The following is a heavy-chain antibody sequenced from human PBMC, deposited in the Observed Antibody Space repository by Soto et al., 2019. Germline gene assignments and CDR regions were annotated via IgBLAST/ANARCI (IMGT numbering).Heavy chain of an antibody. V-gene: IGHV3-48*01. CDR3: ARDYLWAFDI. CDR2: ISNSGSSI. Sequence: HPGGSLSLSCAASGFTFSAYTMHWVRQAPGRGLEWVSYISNSGSSIWYADSVKGRFTISRDNVKNSLYLQMNSLRAEDTAVYYCARDYLWAFDIWGQGTMVTVSS. J-gene: IGHJ3*02. CDR1: GFTFSAYT.